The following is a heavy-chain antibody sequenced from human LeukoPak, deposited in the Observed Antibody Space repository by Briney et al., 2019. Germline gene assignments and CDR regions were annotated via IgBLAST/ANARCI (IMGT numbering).Heavy chain of an antibody. V-gene: IGHV4-31*03. CDR3: ARDRAVARDFDY. CDR2: IYYSGST. D-gene: IGHD6-19*01. CDR1: GGSIRSGGYY. J-gene: IGHJ4*02. Sequence: SETLSLTCTVPGGSIRSGGYYWSWIRQHPGKGLEWIGYIYYSGSTYYNPSLKSRVTISVDTSKNQFSLKLSSVTAADTAVYYCARDRAVARDFDYWGQGTLVTVSS.